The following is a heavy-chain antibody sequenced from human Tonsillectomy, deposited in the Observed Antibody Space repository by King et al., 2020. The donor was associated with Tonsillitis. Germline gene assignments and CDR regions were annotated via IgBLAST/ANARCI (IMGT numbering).Heavy chain of an antibody. CDR3: ARGRLYSSSSWFDP. J-gene: IGHJ5*02. V-gene: IGHV4-59*01. Sequence: VQLQESGPGLVKPSETLSLTCTVSGGSFTSYYWSWIRQPPGKGLDWIGYIYYTGSTNYNPSLKSQVTISVDTSENHFSLKLTSVTAADTAVYYCARGRLYSSSSWFDPWGQGTLVTVSS. CDR2: IYYTGST. CDR1: GGSFTSYY. D-gene: IGHD6-6*01.